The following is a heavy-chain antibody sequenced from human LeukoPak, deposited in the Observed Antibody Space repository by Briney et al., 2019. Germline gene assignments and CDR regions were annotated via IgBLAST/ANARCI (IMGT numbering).Heavy chain of an antibody. V-gene: IGHV1-24*01. D-gene: IGHD1-26*01. CDR3: ARRAAGRVGATGAYYFDY. Sequence: ASVKVSCKVSGYTLTELSMHWVRQAPGKGLEWMGGFDPEDGETIYAQKFQGRVTMTEDTSTDTAYMELSSLRSEDTAVYYCARRAAGRVGATGAYYFDYWGQGTLVTVSS. J-gene: IGHJ4*02. CDR2: FDPEDGET. CDR1: GYTLTELS.